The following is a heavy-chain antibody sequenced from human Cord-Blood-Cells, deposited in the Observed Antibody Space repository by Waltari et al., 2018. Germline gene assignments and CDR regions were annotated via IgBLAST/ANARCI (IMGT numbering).Heavy chain of an antibody. Sequence: EVQLVESGGGLVQPGGSLRLSCAASGFTVSSNYMSWVRQAPGKGLEWVSVIYSCGSTYYADACKGRFTISRDNSKNTLYLQMNSLRAEDTAVYYCARSRGGSSSGSWHYFDYWGQGTLVTVSS. J-gene: IGHJ4*02. CDR1: GFTVSSNY. CDR3: ARSRGGSSSGSWHYFDY. V-gene: IGHV3-66*01. CDR2: IYSCGST. D-gene: IGHD3-10*01.